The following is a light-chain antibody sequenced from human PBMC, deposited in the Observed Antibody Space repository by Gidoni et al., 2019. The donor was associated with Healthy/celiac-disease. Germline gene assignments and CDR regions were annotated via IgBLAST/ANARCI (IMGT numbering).Light chain of an antibody. CDR1: QSVSSN. V-gene: IGKV3-15*01. CDR3: QQWKK. Sequence: EIVMTQSPATLSVSPGERATLSCRASQSVSSNLDWYQQKPCQAPRLLIYGASTRATGIPARFSGRGAGTEFTLTISSLQSEDFAVYYCQQWKKFGQGTKVEIK. CDR2: GAS. J-gene: IGKJ1*01.